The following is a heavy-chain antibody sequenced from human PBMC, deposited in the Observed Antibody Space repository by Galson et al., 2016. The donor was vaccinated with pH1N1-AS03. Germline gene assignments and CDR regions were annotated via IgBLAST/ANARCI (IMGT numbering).Heavy chain of an antibody. Sequence: SGAEVKKPGESLKISCMGSGTSFSNDWIGWVRQMPGKGLEWMGATSPDDSQTQYSPSFEGQVTISVDKSITTAFLQWNSLKASDTALHSCGKHTFSYDTTDTNRPDAFDIWGQGTMVTVFS. V-gene: IGHV5-51*03. CDR2: TSPDDSQT. CDR1: GTSFSNDW. D-gene: IGHD3-22*01. CDR3: GKHTFSYDTTDTNRPDAFDI. J-gene: IGHJ3*02.